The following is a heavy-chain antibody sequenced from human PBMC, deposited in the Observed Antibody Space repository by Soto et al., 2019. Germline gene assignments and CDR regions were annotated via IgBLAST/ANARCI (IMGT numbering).Heavy chain of an antibody. CDR3: ARGKVPTMVRGVIIFPHY. J-gene: IGHJ4*02. V-gene: IGHV1-8*01. CDR1: GYTFTSYD. D-gene: IGHD3-10*01. CDR2: MNPNSGNT. Sequence: QVQLVQSGAEVKKPGASVKVSCKASGYTFTSYDINWVRQATGQGLEWMGWMNPNSGNTGYAQKFQGRVTMTRNTSISTAYMELSSLRSEDTAVYYCARGKVPTMVRGVIIFPHYWGQGTLVTVSS.